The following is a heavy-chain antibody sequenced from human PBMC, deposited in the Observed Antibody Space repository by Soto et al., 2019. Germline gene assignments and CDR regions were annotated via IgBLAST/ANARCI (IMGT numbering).Heavy chain of an antibody. CDR2: VYYSGTT. CDR1: GGSISSGDYY. Sequence: QVQLQESGPGLVKPSQSLSLTCSVSGGSISSGDYYWSWIRQAPGKGLEWIGHVYYSGTTYYNPSIKSRVIISIDTSKDQFSLRLSSVTAADTAVYYCARGYKGTYYVWWYFDLWGRGTLVTVSS. J-gene: IGHJ2*01. D-gene: IGHD1-26*01. V-gene: IGHV4-30-4*01. CDR3: ARGYKGTYYVWWYFDL.